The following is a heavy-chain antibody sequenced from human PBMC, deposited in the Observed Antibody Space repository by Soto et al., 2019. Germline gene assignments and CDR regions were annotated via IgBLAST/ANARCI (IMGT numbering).Heavy chain of an antibody. CDR1: GFTFSSYG. Sequence: GGSLRLSCVASGFTFSSYGMHWVRQAPGKGLEWLAVIWYDGSIKYYADSVKGRFTISRDDSKNTLYLQMDSLRVEDSAIYYCPRAFSPGVAGRLFDSWGLGTPVTVSS. CDR2: IWYDGSIK. V-gene: IGHV3-33*08. CDR3: PRAFSPGVAGRLFDS. J-gene: IGHJ4*02. D-gene: IGHD6-19*01.